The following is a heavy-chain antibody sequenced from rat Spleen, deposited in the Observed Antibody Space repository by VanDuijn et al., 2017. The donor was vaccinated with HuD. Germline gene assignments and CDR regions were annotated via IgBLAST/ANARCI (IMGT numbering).Heavy chain of an antibody. J-gene: IGHJ4*01. CDR1: GFTFTNYD. CDR3: TRGYVMDA. V-gene: IGHV5S13*01. CDR2: ISTGGTNT. Sequence: EVQLVESGGGPVQPGRSLKLSCAASGFTFTNYDMAWVRQAPTKGLEWIASISTGGTNTYYRGSVKGRFTISRDNAKNTQYLQMDSLRSEDTATYYCTRGYVMDAWGQGASVTVSS.